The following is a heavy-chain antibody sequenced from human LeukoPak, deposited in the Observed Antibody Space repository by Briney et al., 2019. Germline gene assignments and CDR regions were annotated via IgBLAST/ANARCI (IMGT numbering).Heavy chain of an antibody. V-gene: IGHV3-11*01. CDR1: GFTFSDYY. CDR3: ARPLDRTEAGAFHI. D-gene: IGHD1-14*01. J-gene: IGHJ3*02. CDR2: ISSSGSTI. Sequence: GGSLRLSCAASGFTFSDYYMSWIRQAPGKGLGWVSYISSSGSTIYYAYSVKGRFTISRDNAKNSLYLQMNSLRAEDTAVYYCARPLDRTEAGAFHIWGQGTMVTVSS.